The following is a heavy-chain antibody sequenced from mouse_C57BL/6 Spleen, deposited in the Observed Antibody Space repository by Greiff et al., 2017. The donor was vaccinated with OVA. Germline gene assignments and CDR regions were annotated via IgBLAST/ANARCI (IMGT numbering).Heavy chain of an antibody. CDR1: GFTFSDYY. J-gene: IGHJ1*03. Sequence: EVKLMESEGGLVQPGSSMKLSCTASGFTFSDYYMAWVRQVPEKGLEWVANINYDGSSTYYLDSLKSRFIISRDNAKNILYLQMSSLKSEDTATYYCARDYGSSGYFDVWGTGTTVTVSS. CDR3: ARDYGSSGYFDV. CDR2: INYDGSST. D-gene: IGHD1-1*01. V-gene: IGHV5-16*01.